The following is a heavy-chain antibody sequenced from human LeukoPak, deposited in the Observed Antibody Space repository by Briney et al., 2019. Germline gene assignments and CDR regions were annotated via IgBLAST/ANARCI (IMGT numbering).Heavy chain of an antibody. CDR1: GFTFSSYA. V-gene: IGHV3-23*01. J-gene: IGHJ6*03. Sequence: GGSLRLSCAASGFTFSSYALSWVRQAPGKGLEWVSAISGSGGSTYYADSVRGRFTISRDNSKNTLYLQLNSLRAEDTAVYYCAKGDADPGEYYYYMDVWGKGTTVTVSS. CDR2: ISGSGGST. D-gene: IGHD3-16*01. CDR3: AKGDADPGEYYYYMDV.